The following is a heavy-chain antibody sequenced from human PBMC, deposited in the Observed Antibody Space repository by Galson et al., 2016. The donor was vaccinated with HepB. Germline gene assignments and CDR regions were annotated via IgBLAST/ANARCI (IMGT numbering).Heavy chain of an antibody. D-gene: IGHD3-9*01. J-gene: IGHJ3*02. CDR3: AKEGRDILTGYYNGDAFDI. V-gene: IGHV3-23*01. CDR1: GFTFSSYA. CDR2: ISGSGGST. Sequence: SLRLSCAAFGFTFSSYAMSWVRQAPGKGLEWVSDISGSGGSTYYADSVKGRFTISRDKSKNTLYLQMNSLRAEDTAVYYCAKEGRDILTGYYNGDAFDIWGQGTMVTVSS.